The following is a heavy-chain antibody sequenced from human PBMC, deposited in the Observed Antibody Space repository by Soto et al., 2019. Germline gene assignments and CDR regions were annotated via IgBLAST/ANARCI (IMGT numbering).Heavy chain of an antibody. CDR2: IYYSGTT. V-gene: IGHV4-39*01. CDR3: AKPGPYDILTYWYFDL. Sequence: CETLSLTCIVSGDSISSSSYYWVWIRQPPGKGLEWIGIIYYSGTTYYTPSLESRGTIPIDTSKNQFSLKVSSLTAADTAVYYCAKPGPYDILTYWYFDLGGRGPLVT. J-gene: IGHJ2*01. D-gene: IGHD3-9*01. CDR1: GDSISSSSYY.